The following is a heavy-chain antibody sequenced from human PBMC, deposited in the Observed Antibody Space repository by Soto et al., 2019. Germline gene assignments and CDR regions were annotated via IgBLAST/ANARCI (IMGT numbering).Heavy chain of an antibody. Sequence: QVQLVQSGAEVKKPGASVKVSCKASGYTFTSYGISWVRQAPGQGLDWMGWISAYNGNTNYAQKLPCRVTMTTHTSTSTAYMELMSLRSYDTAVYYCSRAPEIFDYWGQGTLVNVSS. V-gene: IGHV1-18*01. CDR2: ISAYNGNT. CDR3: SRAPEIFDY. J-gene: IGHJ4*02. CDR1: GYTFTSYG.